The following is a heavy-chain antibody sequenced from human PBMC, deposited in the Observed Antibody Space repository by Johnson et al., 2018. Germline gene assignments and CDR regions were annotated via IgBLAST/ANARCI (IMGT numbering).Heavy chain of an antibody. Sequence: VQLVESGGGVVQPGRSPRLSCAASGFTFSSYGMHWVRQAPGKGLEWVAVISYDGSNKYYADSVKGRFTISRDNSKKTLYLQMNSLRAEDTAVYYCARDENVGYCSGGSCYSLYAFDIWGQGTMVTVSS. CDR2: ISYDGSNK. CDR1: GFTFSSYG. J-gene: IGHJ3*02. V-gene: IGHV3-30*03. CDR3: ARDENVGYCSGGSCYSLYAFDI. D-gene: IGHD2-15*01.